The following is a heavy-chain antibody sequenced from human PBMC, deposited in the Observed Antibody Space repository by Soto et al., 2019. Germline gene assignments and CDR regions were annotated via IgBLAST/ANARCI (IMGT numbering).Heavy chain of an antibody. CDR1: GYTFTGYY. CDR3: ARAANLRYYYDSSGYSDNWFDP. D-gene: IGHD3-22*01. CDR2: INPNSGGT. V-gene: IGHV1-2*04. J-gene: IGHJ5*02. Sequence: GASVKVSCKASGYTFTGYYMHWVRQAPGQGLEWMGWINPNSGGTNYAQKFQGWVTMTRDTSISTAYMELSRLRSDDTAVYYCARAANLRYYYDSSGYSDNWFDPWGQGTLVTVSS.